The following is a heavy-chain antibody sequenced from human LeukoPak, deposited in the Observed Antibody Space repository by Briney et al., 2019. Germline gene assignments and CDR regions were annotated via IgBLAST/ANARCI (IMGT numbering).Heavy chain of an antibody. CDR2: ICAYNGNT. CDR1: GCTFTSYG. V-gene: IGHV1-18*01. J-gene: IGHJ4*02. CDR3: AREGYCSSTSCRFLDY. D-gene: IGHD2-2*01. Sequence: APVKVSCKASGCTFTSYGISWVRQAPGQGLEWMGWICAYNGNTNYAQKLQGRVTMTTDTSTSTAYMELRSLRSDDTAVYYCAREGYCSSTSCRFLDYWGQGTLVTVSS.